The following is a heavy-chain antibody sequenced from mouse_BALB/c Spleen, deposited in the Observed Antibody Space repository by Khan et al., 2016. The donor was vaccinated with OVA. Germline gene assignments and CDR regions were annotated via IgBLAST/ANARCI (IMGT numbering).Heavy chain of an antibody. J-gene: IGHJ3*01. CDR2: IDPFSGDT. CDR1: GYSFTSYY. D-gene: IGHD2-2*01. CDR3: TRHGYVAWFTY. Sequence: EVQLQQSGPELMKPGASVKISCKASGYSFTSYYIHWVMQSHGKSLEWIGYIDPFSGDTTYNQKFKGKATLTVAKSTTTAYKHLSNLTSEDSAVYYCTRHGYVAWFTYWGQGTLVTVSA. V-gene: IGHV1S135*01.